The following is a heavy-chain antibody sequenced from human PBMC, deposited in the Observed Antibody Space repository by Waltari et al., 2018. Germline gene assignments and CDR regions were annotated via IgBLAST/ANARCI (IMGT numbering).Heavy chain of an antibody. D-gene: IGHD6-19*01. J-gene: IGHJ4*02. Sequence: EVELLESGGGWAQPGGSLRVSCAAPGYTVSSYAMSWVRQAPGKGLDWVAGIRGSGGSTYYADSVKGRFTMSRDNSRNVLYLQMNSMTAEDTAVYYCAKGNSSGWYNFDYWGQGTLVTVSS. CDR1: GYTVSSYA. CDR2: IRGSGGST. V-gene: IGHV3-23*01. CDR3: AKGNSSGWYNFDY.